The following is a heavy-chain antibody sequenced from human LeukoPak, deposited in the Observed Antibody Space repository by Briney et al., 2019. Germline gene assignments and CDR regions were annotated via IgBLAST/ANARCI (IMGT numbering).Heavy chain of an antibody. V-gene: IGHV4-34*01. CDR2: INHSGST. J-gene: IGHJ4*02. CDR3: ARVQRWLHQFDY. D-gene: IGHD5-24*01. Sequence: PSETLSLTCAVYGGSFSGYYWSWIRQPPGKGLEWIGEINHSGSTNYNPSLKSRVTISVDTSKNQFSLKLSSVTAADTAVYYCARVQRWLHQFDYWGQGTLVTVSS. CDR1: GGSFSGYY.